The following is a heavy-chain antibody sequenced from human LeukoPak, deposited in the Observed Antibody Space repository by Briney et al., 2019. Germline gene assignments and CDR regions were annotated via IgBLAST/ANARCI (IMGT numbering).Heavy chain of an antibody. CDR2: IFYSGST. J-gene: IGHJ6*03. Sequence: SETLSLTCTVSGGSISSSGYYWGWIRQPPGKGLEWIGSIFYSGSTYYNPSLKSRVTISVDTSKNQFSLKLSSVTAADTAVYYCARGIYYYYYMDVWGKGTTVTVSS. V-gene: IGHV4-39*07. CDR1: GGSISSSGYY. CDR3: ARGIYYYYYMDV. D-gene: IGHD3-10*01.